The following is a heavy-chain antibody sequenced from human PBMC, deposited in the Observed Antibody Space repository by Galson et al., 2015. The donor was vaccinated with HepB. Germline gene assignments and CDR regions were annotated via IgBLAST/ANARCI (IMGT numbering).Heavy chain of an antibody. Sequence: SLRLSCAASGFTFSSYSMNWVHQAPGKGLEWVSSISSSSSYIYYADSVRRRFTISRDNAKNSLYLQLNSLRAEDTAVYDCARDGSSTSYYYMDVWGKGTTVTVSS. D-gene: IGHD2-2*01. CDR1: GFTFSSYS. V-gene: IGHV3-21*01. J-gene: IGHJ6*03. CDR2: ISSSSSYI. CDR3: ARDGSSTSYYYMDV.